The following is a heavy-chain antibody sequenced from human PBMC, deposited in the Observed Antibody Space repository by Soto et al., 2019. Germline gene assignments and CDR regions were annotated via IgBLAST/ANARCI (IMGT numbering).Heavy chain of an antibody. CDR3: ARDLLFPNRRGSSWYRDWYFDL. Sequence: GGSLRISCASSGFTFSSYDMHWVRQATGKGLEWVSAIGTAGDTYYPGSVKGRFTISRENAKNSLYLQMNSLRAGDTAVYYCARDLLFPNRRGSSWYRDWYFDLWGRGTLVTVSS. D-gene: IGHD6-13*01. CDR2: IGTAGDT. J-gene: IGHJ2*01. CDR1: GFTFSSYD. V-gene: IGHV3-13*01.